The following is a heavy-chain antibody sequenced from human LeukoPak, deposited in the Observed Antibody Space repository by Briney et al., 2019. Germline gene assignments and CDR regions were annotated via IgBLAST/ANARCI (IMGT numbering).Heavy chain of an antibody. CDR2: IYSGGST. CDR3: ARPGGYYGSGSYLDY. V-gene: IGHV3-53*01. Sequence: GGSLRLSCAASGFTVSSNYMSWVRQAPGKGLEWVSVIYSGGSTYYADSVKGRFTISRDNSKNTLYLQMNSLRAEDTAVYYCARPGGYYGSGSYLDYWGQGTLVSVS. D-gene: IGHD3-10*01. J-gene: IGHJ4*02. CDR1: GFTVSSNY.